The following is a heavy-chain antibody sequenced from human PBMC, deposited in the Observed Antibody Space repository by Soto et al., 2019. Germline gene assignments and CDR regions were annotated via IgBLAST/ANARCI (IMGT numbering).Heavy chain of an antibody. CDR1: GGSISSYY. CDR2: IYYSGST. V-gene: IGHV4-59*01. Sequence: QVQLQESGPGLVKPSETLSLTCTVSGGSISSYYWSWIRQPPGKGLEWIGYIYYSGSTNYNPSLKSRVAISVDMSKNQFSLKLSSVTAADTAVYYCAREGLTGTIGLYYYYGMDVWGQGTTVTVSS. CDR3: AREGLTGTIGLYYYYGMDV. J-gene: IGHJ6*02. D-gene: IGHD1-7*01.